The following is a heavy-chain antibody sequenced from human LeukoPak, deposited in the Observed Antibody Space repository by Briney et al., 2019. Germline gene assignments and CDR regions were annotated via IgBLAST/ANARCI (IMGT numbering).Heavy chain of an antibody. J-gene: IGHJ5*02. CDR3: ARVPPPYSSSWYAGWFDP. D-gene: IGHD6-13*01. CDR2: INHSGST. CDR1: RGSLSGSF. V-gene: IGHV4-34*01. Sequence: SETLSLTCALKRGSLSGSFWTWIRQPPGKGLEWIGEINHSGSTNYNPSLKSRVTISVDTSKNQFSLKLSSVTAADTAVYYCARVPPPYSSSWYAGWFDPWGQGTLVTVSS.